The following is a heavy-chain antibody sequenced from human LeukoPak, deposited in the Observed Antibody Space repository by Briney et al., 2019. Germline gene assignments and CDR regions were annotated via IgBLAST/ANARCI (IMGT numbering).Heavy chain of an antibody. D-gene: IGHD6-19*01. CDR2: INHSGST. J-gene: IGHJ4*02. Sequence: SETLSLTCAVYGGSFSGYYWSWIRQPPGKGLEWIGEINHSGSTNYNPSLKSRVTISVDTSKNQFSLKLSSVTAADTAVYYCARGQWLVPEDYWGQGTLVTVSS. V-gene: IGHV4-34*01. CDR3: ARGQWLVPEDY. CDR1: GGSFSGYY.